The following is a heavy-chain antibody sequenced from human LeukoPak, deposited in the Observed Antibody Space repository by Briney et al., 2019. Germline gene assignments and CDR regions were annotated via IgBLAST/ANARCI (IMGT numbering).Heavy chain of an antibody. CDR2: ISGSGGST. CDR3: AKGGTYYYDSSRAGLDY. V-gene: IGHV3-23*01. D-gene: IGHD3-22*01. J-gene: IGHJ4*02. CDR1: GFTFSSYA. Sequence: PGGSLRLSCAASGFTFSSYAMSWVRQAPGKGLEWVSAISGSGGSTYYADSVKGRFTISRDNSKNTLYLQMNGLRAEDTAVYYCAKGGTYYYDSSRAGLDYWGQGTLVTVSS.